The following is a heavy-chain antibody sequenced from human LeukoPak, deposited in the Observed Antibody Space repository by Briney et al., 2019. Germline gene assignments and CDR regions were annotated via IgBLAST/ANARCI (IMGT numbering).Heavy chain of an antibody. CDR1: GFTISTYS. J-gene: IGHJ4*02. CDR2: IKQDGSVK. D-gene: IGHD5/OR15-5a*01. V-gene: IGHV3-7*01. CDR3: ARDPESSAFDL. Sequence: GGSLRLSCAASGFTISTYSMSWVRQTPEKGLEFVANIKQDGSVKDYMDSLKGRSTISRDNARESLYLEINSLRADDTAVYYCARDPESSAFDLWGQGALVTVSS.